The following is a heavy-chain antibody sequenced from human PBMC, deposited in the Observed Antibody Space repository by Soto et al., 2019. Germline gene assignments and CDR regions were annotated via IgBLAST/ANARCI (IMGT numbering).Heavy chain of an antibody. D-gene: IGHD2-2*01. CDR3: ARVRKDIVVVPANYYYGMDV. V-gene: IGHV1-69*13. CDR2: IIPIFGTA. Sequence: SVKVSCKASGGTFSSYAISWVRQAPGQGLEWMGGIIPIFGTANYAQKFQGRVTITADESTSTAYMELSSLRSEDTAVYYCARVRKDIVVVPANYYYGMDVWGQGTTVTVS. CDR1: GGTFSSYA. J-gene: IGHJ6*02.